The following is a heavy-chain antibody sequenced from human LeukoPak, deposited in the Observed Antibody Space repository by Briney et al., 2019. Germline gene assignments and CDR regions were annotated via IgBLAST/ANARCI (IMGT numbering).Heavy chain of an antibody. CDR1: GGTFSSYA. CDR2: IIPIFGTA. V-gene: IGHV1-69*06. Sequence: GASVKVSCKASGGTFSSYAISWVRQAPGQGLEWMGGIIPIFGTANYAQKFQGRVTITADKSTSTAYMELSSLRSEDTAVYYCARVYYYGSGSYGGEWFDPWGQGTLVTVSS. J-gene: IGHJ5*02. CDR3: ARVYYYGSGSYGGEWFDP. D-gene: IGHD3-10*01.